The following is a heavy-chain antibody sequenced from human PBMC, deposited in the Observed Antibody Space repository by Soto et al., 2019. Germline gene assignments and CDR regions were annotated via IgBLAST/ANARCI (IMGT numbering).Heavy chain of an antibody. J-gene: IGHJ5*02. Sequence: SETLSLTCTVSGGSISSYYWSWIRQPPGKGLEWIGEINHSGSTNYNPSLKSRVTISVDTSKNQFSLKLSSVTAADTAVYYCARDQTGTTNWFDPWGQGTLVTVSS. V-gene: IGHV4-34*01. CDR3: ARDQTGTTNWFDP. D-gene: IGHD1-7*01. CDR1: GGSISSYY. CDR2: INHSGST.